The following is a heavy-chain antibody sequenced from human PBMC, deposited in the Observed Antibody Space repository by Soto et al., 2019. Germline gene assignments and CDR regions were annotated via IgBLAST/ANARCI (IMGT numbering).Heavy chain of an antibody. Sequence: EVQLVESGGGLVKPGGSLRLSCAASGFSFSNAWMNWVRQAPGKGLEWVGRIKRETDGGTAEYAPPVEGRFSISRDDSKCTLYLQMNSLKIEDTAVYYCMETRMAATWDYGGQGAVVTVSS. CDR2: IKRETDGGTA. CDR1: GFSFSNAW. V-gene: IGHV3-15*07. D-gene: IGHD5-18*01. CDR3: METRMAATWDY. J-gene: IGHJ4*02.